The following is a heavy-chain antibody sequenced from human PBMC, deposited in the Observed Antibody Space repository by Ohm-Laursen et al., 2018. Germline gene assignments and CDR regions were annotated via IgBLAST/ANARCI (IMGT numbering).Heavy chain of an antibody. CDR1: GFTFSSYS. CDR3: AGRSGYYRDAFDI. V-gene: IGHV3-21*01. CDR2: ISSGSTHI. Sequence: SLRLSCTASGFTFSSYSMNWVRQAPGKGLEWVSSISSGSTHIYYADSLKGRFTISRDNAKNSLYLQMNSLRAEDTAVYYCAGRSGYYRDAFDIWGQGTMVTVSS. J-gene: IGHJ3*02. D-gene: IGHD3-3*01.